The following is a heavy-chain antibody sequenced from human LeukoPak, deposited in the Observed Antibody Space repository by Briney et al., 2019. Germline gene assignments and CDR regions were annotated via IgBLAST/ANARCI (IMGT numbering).Heavy chain of an antibody. CDR1: GYTFTSNY. Sequence: GASVKVSCKAFGYTFTSNYMHWVRQAPGQGPEWMGVISPGGGSTTYAQKFQGRVTMTEDTSTDTAYMELSSLRSEDTAVYYCATLRSRGATTLRAFDIWGQGTMVTVSS. CDR2: ISPGGGST. V-gene: IGHV1-46*01. CDR3: ATLRSRGATTLRAFDI. J-gene: IGHJ3*02. D-gene: IGHD1-26*01.